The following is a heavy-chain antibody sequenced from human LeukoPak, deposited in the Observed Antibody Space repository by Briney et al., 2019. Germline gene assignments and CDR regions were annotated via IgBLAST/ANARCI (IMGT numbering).Heavy chain of an antibody. Sequence: SETLSLTCTVSGGSISSYYWSWIRQPPGKGLEWIGYIYYSGSTNYNPSLKSRVTISVDTSKNQFSLKLSSVTAADTAVYYCARGYSSGWYGGWFDPWGQGTLVTVSS. D-gene: IGHD6-19*01. CDR2: IYYSGST. CDR1: GGSISSYY. CDR3: ARGYSSGWYGGWFDP. V-gene: IGHV4-59*08. J-gene: IGHJ5*02.